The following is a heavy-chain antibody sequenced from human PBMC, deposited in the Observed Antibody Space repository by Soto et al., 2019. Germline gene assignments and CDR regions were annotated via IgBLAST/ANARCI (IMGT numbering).Heavy chain of an antibody. V-gene: IGHV3-21*01. CDR3: ARADRGSSWYYYYYGMDV. Sequence: PGGSLRLSCAASGFTFSSYSMNWVRQAPGKGLEWVSSISSSSSYIYYADSVKGRFTISRDNAKNSLYLQMNSLRAEDTAVYYCARADRGSSWYYYYYGMDVWGQGTTVTVSS. D-gene: IGHD6-13*01. CDR1: GFTFSSYS. J-gene: IGHJ6*02. CDR2: ISSSSSYI.